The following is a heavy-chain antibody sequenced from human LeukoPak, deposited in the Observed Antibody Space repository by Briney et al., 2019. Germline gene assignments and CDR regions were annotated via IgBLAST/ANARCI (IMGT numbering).Heavy chain of an antibody. V-gene: IGHV1-8*01. J-gene: IGHJ5*02. CDR2: MNPNSGNT. CDR1: GYTLTSYD. D-gene: IGHD3-10*01. CDR3: ARVTYYYGSGSYGNWFDP. Sequence: ASVKVSCKASGYTLTSYDINWVRQATGQGLEWMGWMNPNSGNTGYAQKFQGRVTMTRNTSISTAYMELSSLRSEDTAVYYCARVTYYYGSGSYGNWFDPWGQGTLVTVSS.